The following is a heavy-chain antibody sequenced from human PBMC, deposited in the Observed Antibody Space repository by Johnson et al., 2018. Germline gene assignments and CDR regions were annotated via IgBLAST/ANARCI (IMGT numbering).Heavy chain of an antibody. CDR3: ARVPRDGTYDEFWSRPGNYYGLDV. CDR1: GFTFSRYW. V-gene: IGHV3-7*01. D-gene: IGHD3-3*01. CDR2: IKQDGREK. Sequence: VQLVQSGGGLVQPGGSRRLSCAASGFTFSRYWMTWVRQAPGKGLEWVANIKQDGREKYYVDSVKGRVTISRDNARNSLSLQMNRLRAEDTAVYYCARVPRDGTYDEFWSRPGNYYGLDVWGQGTPVTVSS. J-gene: IGHJ6*02.